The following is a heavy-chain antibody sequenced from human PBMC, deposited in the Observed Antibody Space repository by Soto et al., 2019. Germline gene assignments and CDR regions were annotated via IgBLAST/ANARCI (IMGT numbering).Heavy chain of an antibody. V-gene: IGHV4-30-4*01. CDR3: ARDVVEIGGVTLVEAQHY. Sequence: SSETLSLTCTVSGASISSGDYYWSWIRQPPGKGLEWIGNIYYSGSAYYNPSLKSRVSISVDTSKNQFSLKLSSVTAADTAVYYCARDVVEIGGVTLVEAQHYWGQGTLVAISS. D-gene: IGHD3-16*01. CDR1: GASISSGDYY. CDR2: IYYSGSA. J-gene: IGHJ4*02.